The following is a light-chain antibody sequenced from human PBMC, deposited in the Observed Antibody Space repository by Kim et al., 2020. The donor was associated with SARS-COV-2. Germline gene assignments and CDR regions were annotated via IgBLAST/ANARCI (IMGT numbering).Light chain of an antibody. J-gene: IGLJ3*02. V-gene: IGLV2-23*02. CDR2: EVN. CDR1: NSDVGSYNL. CDR3: SSYAGSGLGV. Sequence: QSALTQPASVSGSPGQSITISCTGTNSDVGSYNLVSWYQQHPGKAPKLIIYEVNNRPAGVSDRFSGSKSGTTSPLTISGRQAEDEADYYCSSYAGSGLGVFGGGTQLTVL.